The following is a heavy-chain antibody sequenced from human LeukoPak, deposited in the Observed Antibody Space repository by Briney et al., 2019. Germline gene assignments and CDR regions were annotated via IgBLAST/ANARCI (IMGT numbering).Heavy chain of an antibody. CDR2: INPNSGGT. CDR3: ARALSPRIVVVSEYPQASH. CDR1: VYTFTRYY. Sequence: ASVKVSCKASVYTFTRYYMHWVGQAPRQAREWVGWINPNSGGTNYAQKFQGRVTMTRDTSISTAYMELSRLRSDDTAVYYCARALSPRIVVVSEYPQASHWGQGTLVTVSS. J-gene: IGHJ4*02. V-gene: IGHV1-2*02. D-gene: IGHD3-22*01.